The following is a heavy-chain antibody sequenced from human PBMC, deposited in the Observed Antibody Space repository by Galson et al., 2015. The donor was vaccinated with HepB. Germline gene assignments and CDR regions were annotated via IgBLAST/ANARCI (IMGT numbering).Heavy chain of an antibody. J-gene: IGHJ4*02. V-gene: IGHV3-48*01. CDR2: IHGSNSTI. CDR3: ARDGRNGYDDY. CDR1: GFTFSVYS. D-gene: IGHD5-12*01. Sequence: SLRLSCAASGFTFSVYSMNWVRQAPGKGLEWVSYIHGSNSTIYYADSVKGRFTISRDNAKNSLYLQMNSLRAEDTAIYYCARDGRNGYDDYWGQGTLVAVSS.